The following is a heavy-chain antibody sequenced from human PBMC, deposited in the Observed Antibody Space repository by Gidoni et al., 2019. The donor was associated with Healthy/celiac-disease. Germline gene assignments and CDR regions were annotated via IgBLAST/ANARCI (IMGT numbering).Heavy chain of an antibody. CDR1: GYSFTSYW. Sequence: ELQLVQSGAEVKQPVESLKISFTVSGYSFTSYWIGWVRQMPGKGLEWMGIIYPGDSDTGYSPSYQGQVTISADKSISTAYLQWSSLKASDTAMYYCVRGAVAGYYYYGMDVWGQGTTVTVSS. J-gene: IGHJ6*02. V-gene: IGHV5-51*01. CDR2: IYPGDSDT. CDR3: VRGAVAGYYYYGMDV. D-gene: IGHD6-19*01.